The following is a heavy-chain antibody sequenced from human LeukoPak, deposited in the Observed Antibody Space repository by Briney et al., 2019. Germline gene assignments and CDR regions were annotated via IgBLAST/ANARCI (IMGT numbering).Heavy chain of an antibody. CDR3: AKLLQLWPTPCDY. D-gene: IGHD5-18*01. Sequence: GGSLRLSCAASGFTFSSYAMHWVRQAPGKGLEWVAVISYDGSNKYYADSVKGRFTISRDNSKNTLYLQMNSLRAEDTAVYYCAKLLQLWPTPCDYWGQGTLVTVSS. CDR2: ISYDGSNK. CDR1: GFTFSSYA. V-gene: IGHV3-30*04. J-gene: IGHJ4*02.